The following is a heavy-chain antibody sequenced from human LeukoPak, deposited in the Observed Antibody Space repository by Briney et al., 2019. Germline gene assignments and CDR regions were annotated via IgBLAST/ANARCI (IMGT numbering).Heavy chain of an antibody. V-gene: IGHV3-23*01. Sequence: PGGSLRLSCAASGFTFNTYGMSWVRQAPGKGLEWVSGISGSGGATYYADSVKGRFTISRDDPHNTLYLQMNSLRAEDTAVYFCARGGVDYYGSGTYYLMYYFDYWGQGAPVTVSS. J-gene: IGHJ4*02. CDR2: ISGSGGAT. CDR3: ARGGVDYYGSGTYYLMYYFDY. CDR1: GFTFNTYG. D-gene: IGHD3-10*01.